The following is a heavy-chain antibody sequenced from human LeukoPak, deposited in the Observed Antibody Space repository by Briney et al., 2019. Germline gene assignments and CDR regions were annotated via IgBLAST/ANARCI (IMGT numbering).Heavy chain of an antibody. J-gene: IGHJ4*02. CDR3: ARMSGSYLDN. V-gene: IGHV3-33*01. D-gene: IGHD1-26*01. CDR2: IWYDGSKK. CDR1: GFTFSSNG. Sequence: GGSPRLSCAASGFTFSSNGMQWVRQAPGKGLEWVAVIWYDGSKKYYADSVKGRFTISRDNSKNTMYLQMNSLRAEDTAVYYCARMSGSYLDNWGQGTLVTVSS.